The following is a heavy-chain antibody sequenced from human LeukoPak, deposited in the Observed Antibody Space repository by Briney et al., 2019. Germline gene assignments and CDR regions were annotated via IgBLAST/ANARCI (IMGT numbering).Heavy chain of an antibody. CDR1: GFTFSSYA. Sequence: GGSLRLSCAASGFTFSSYAMSWVRQAPGKGLEWVANIKQDGSEKYYVDSVKGRFTISRDNAKNSLYLQMNSLRAEDTAVYYCARQKFGKADFDYWGQGTLVTVSS. CDR3: ARQKFGKADFDY. CDR2: IKQDGSEK. V-gene: IGHV3-7*03. J-gene: IGHJ4*02. D-gene: IGHD3-10*01.